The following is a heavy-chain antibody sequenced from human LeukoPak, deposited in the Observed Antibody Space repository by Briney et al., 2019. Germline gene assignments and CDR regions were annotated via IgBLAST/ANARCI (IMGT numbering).Heavy chain of an antibody. Sequence: GRSLRLSCAASGFTFRISAMSWVPQAPGKGLDWVSLISYSGYNAYYADSVRGRFTISIDNSKHTLYLHIHSLRAKDTPIYYCPRDIELSTWGLGTMVTVSS. V-gene: IGHV3-23*01. CDR1: GFTFRISA. J-gene: IGHJ3*01. D-gene: IGHD3-16*02. CDR2: ISYSGYNA. CDR3: PRDIELST.